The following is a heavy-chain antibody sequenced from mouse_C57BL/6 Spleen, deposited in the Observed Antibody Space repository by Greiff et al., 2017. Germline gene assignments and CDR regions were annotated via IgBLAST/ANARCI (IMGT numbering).Heavy chain of an antibody. D-gene: IGHD2-1*01. V-gene: IGHV1-76*01. CDR1: GYTFTDYY. J-gene: IGHJ3*01. CDR3: ARQDCGKCGARFAY. Sequence: QVQLQQSGAELVRPGASVKLSCKASGYTFTDYYINWVKQRPGQGLEWIARIYPGSGNTYYNEKFKGKATLTAEKSSSTAYMQLSSLTSEDSAVYVSARQDCGKCGARFAYWGQGTLVTVSA. CDR2: IYPGSGNT.